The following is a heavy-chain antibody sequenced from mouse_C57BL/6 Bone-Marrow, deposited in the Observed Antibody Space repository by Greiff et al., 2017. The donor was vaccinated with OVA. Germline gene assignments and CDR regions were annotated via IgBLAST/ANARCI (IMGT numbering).Heavy chain of an antibody. D-gene: IGHD1-1*01. CDR3: ARRSYYCGSSPLYALDY. Sequence: DVKLQESGPGLVKPSQSLSLTCSVTGYSITSGYYWNWIRQFPGNQLEWMGYISYDGSNKYNPSLKNRISITRDTSKIQFFLKLNSVTTEDTATYDCARRSYYCGSSPLYALDYWGQGTSVTVSS. J-gene: IGHJ4*01. CDR1: GYSITSGYY. CDR2: ISYDGSN. V-gene: IGHV3-6*01.